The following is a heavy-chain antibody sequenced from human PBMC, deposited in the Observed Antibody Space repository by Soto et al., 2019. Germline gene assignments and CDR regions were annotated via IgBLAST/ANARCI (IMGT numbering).Heavy chain of an antibody. CDR1: GGSINTFY. CDR2: IFSSGST. CDR3: AREGSYSAYNFAHGIQLWSFDF. J-gene: IGHJ4*02. D-gene: IGHD5-12*01. Sequence: SETLSLTCTVSGGSINTFYWSCVRQPAGKGLEWIVRIFSSGSTSFNPSLESRVAMSVDTCKNHFSLNLSSVTAADMAVYYCAREGSYSAYNFAHGIQLWSFDFWGQGALVTVSS. V-gene: IGHV4-4*07.